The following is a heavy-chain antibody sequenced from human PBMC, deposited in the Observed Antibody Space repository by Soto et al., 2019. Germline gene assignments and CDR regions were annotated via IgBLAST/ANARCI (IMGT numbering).Heavy chain of an antibody. D-gene: IGHD7-27*01. CDR3: ARGLTYGMDV. V-gene: IGHV4-30-2*01. Sequence: SETLSLTCAVSGGSISSGGYSWSWIRQPPGEGLEWIGYIYHSGSTYYNPSLKSRVTISVDRSKNQFSLKLSSVTAADTAVYYCARGLTYGMDVWGQGTTVTVSS. J-gene: IGHJ6*02. CDR2: IYHSGST. CDR1: GGSISSGGYS.